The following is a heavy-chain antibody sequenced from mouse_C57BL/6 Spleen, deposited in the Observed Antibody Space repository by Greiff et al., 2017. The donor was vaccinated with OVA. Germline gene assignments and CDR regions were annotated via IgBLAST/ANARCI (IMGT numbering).Heavy chain of an antibody. CDR2: IDPENGDT. CDR1: GFNIKDDY. Sequence: EVKLMESGAELVRPGASVKLSCTASGFNIKDDYMHWVKQRPEQGLEWIGWIDPENGDTEYASKFQGKATITADTSSNTAYLQLSSLTSEDTAVYYCTAGTVYFDYWGQGTTLTVSS. J-gene: IGHJ2*01. CDR3: TAGTVYFDY. V-gene: IGHV14-4*01. D-gene: IGHD4-1*01.